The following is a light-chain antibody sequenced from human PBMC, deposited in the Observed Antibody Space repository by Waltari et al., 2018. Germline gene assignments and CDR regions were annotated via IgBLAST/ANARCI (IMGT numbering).Light chain of an antibody. V-gene: IGLV2-23*02. Sequence: QSALTQPASVSGSPGQSITISCTGTSSDIGTYHLVSWYQQHPGKAPKLIIYEVNKWPSGVSDRFSGSKSGNTASLTISGLQAEDEADYYCSSNAGSSTYVFGTGTKVTVL. CDR3: SSNAGSSTYV. CDR1: SSDIGTYHL. CDR2: EVN. J-gene: IGLJ1*01.